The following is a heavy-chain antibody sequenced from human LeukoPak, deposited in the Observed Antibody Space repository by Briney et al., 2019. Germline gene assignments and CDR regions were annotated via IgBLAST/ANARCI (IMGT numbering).Heavy chain of an antibody. CDR1: GYTFTGYY. CDR3: ARGGDIAARPFDN. D-gene: IGHD6-6*01. J-gene: IGHJ4*02. Sequence: ASVRVSCKASGYTFTGYYIHWVRQAPGQGLEWMGWINPNSGGTNFAQKFQGRVTMTRDTSISTAYIELSRLGSDDTAVYYCARGGDIAARPFDNWGQGTLVTVSS. CDR2: INPNSGGT. V-gene: IGHV1-2*02.